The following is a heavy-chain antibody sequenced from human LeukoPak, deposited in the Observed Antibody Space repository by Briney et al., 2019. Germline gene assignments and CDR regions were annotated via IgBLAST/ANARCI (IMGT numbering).Heavy chain of an antibody. CDR1: GGSISSYY. D-gene: IGHD6-13*01. V-gene: IGHV4-59*01. J-gene: IGHJ6*02. CDR2: ITYSGNI. Sequence: SETLSLTCTVSGGSISSYYWTWIRQPPGKGLEWIGYITYSGNINYNPSLKGRVTISVDTAKNQFSLRLSFVTAADTAVYYCARDRVRIAAAGNFYYYGMDVWGQGTPVIVSS. CDR3: ARDRVRIAAAGNFYYYGMDV.